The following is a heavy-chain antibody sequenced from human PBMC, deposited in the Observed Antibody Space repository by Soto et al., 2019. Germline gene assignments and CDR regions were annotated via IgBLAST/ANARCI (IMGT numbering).Heavy chain of an antibody. J-gene: IGHJ3*02. CDR2: INHSGST. V-gene: IGHV4-34*01. D-gene: IGHD7-27*01. CDR1: GGSFSGYY. CDR3: ARGLGIGAFDI. Sequence: SETLSLTCAVYGGSFSGYYWSWIRQPPGKGLEWIGEINHSGSTNYNPSLKSRVTISVDTSKNKFSLKLRSVTAADTAVYYCARGLGIGAFDIWGQGTMVTVSS.